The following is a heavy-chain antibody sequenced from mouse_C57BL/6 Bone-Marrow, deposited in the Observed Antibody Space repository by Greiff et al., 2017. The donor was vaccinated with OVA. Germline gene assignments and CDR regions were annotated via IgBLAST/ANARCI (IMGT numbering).Heavy chain of an antibody. D-gene: IGHD2-13*01. V-gene: IGHV1-62-2*01. CDR1: GYTFTEYT. J-gene: IGHJ3*01. CDR3: ARHEDGVNFAWFAY. Sequence: VQGVESGAELVKPGASVKPSCKASGYTFTEYTIHWVKQRSGQGLEWIGWFYPGSGSIKYNEKFKDKATLTADKSSSTVYMELSRLTSEDSAVYFCARHEDGVNFAWFAYWGQGTLVTVSA. CDR2: FYPGSGSI.